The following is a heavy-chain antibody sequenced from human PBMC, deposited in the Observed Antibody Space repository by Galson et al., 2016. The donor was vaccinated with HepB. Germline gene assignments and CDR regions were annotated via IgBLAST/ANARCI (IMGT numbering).Heavy chain of an antibody. D-gene: IGHD3-22*01. J-gene: IGHJ4*02. CDR2: ISRSGDRT. Sequence: SLRLSCAASGFNFNLYSMTWIRQAPGKGLEWVSAISRSGDRTKYADSVEGRFSISRDNSKDTTYLHMTGLRVEDTAVYFCAKWGPHHDTGGYYYPRGGGQGPLVTVSS. V-gene: IGHV3-23*01. CDR1: GFNFNLYS. CDR3: AKWGPHHDTGGYYYPRG.